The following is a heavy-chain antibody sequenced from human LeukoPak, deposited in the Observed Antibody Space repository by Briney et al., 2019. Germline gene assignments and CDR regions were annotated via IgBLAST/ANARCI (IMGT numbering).Heavy chain of an antibody. D-gene: IGHD2-2*01. J-gene: IGHJ5*02. Sequence: GGSLRLSCAASGFTFSSYWMSWVRQAPGKGLEGVANIKQDGSEKYYVDSVKGRFTISRDNAKNSLYLQMNSLRAEDTAVYYCARVLGGPAAMHNWFDPWGQGTLVTVSS. CDR2: IKQDGSEK. CDR1: GFTFSSYW. CDR3: ARVLGGPAAMHNWFDP. V-gene: IGHV3-7*01.